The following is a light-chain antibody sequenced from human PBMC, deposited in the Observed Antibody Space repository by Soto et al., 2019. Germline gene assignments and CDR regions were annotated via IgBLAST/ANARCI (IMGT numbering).Light chain of an antibody. V-gene: IGLV2-8*01. CDR2: EVN. CDR3: KSYTGINNWV. CDR1: SSDVGGYNY. J-gene: IGLJ3*02. Sequence: QSALTQPPSASGSPGQSVTISCTGTSSDVGGYNYVSWYQQHPGKAPKVMIYEVNKRPSGVPDRFSGSKSGNTASLTVSGLQAEDEADYFCKSYTGINNWVFGGGTQLTAL.